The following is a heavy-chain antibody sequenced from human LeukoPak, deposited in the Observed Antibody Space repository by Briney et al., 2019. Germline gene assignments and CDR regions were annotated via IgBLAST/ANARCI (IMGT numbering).Heavy chain of an antibody. J-gene: IGHJ4*02. CDR3: ARGSSSSWFYYFDY. CDR1: GYTFTSYD. D-gene: IGHD6-13*01. V-gene: IGHV1-8*01. CDR2: MNPNSGNT. Sequence: GASVKVSCKASGYTFTSYDINWVRQATGQGLEWRGWMNPNSGNTGYAQKFQGRVTMTRNTSISTAYMELSSLRSEDTAVYYCARGSSSSWFYYFDYWGQGTLVTVSS.